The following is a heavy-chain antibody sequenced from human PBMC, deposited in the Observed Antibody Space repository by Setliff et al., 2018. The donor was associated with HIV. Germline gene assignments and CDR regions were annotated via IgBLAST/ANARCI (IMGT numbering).Heavy chain of an antibody. J-gene: IGHJ5*02. Sequence: ASVKVSCKASGGTFNTYVISRLRQAPGQGLEWRGGIIPILGVANYAQKFQGRLTITADKSTNTAYMELSSLKSDDTAVYYCARGPEEGDCSGGSCYGNFDPWGQGTLVTVSS. D-gene: IGHD2-15*01. V-gene: IGHV1-69*10. CDR3: ARGPEEGDCSGGSCYGNFDP. CDR1: GGTFNTYV. CDR2: IIPILGVA.